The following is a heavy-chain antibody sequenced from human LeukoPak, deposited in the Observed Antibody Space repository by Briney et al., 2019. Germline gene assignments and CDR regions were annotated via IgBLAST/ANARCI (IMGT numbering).Heavy chain of an antibody. CDR3: ARAIWYGSGTTAFDY. CDR1: GGAISSYY. Sequence: SETLSLSCTVSGGAISSYYWSWIRQPAGKGLEWIGRIYNSGSTNYNTNYNPSLTSRVTMSVDTSKNQFSLKLNSVSAADTAVYFCARAIWYGSGTTAFDYWGQGTLVTVSP. J-gene: IGHJ4*02. CDR2: IYNSGST. D-gene: IGHD3-10*01. V-gene: IGHV4-4*07.